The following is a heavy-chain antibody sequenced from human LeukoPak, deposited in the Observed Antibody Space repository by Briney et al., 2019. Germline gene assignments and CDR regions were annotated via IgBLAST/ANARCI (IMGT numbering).Heavy chain of an antibody. CDR2: IKQDGSEK. J-gene: IGHJ5*02. CDR3: ARDQLDYDFWSGSNWFDP. Sequence: PGGSLRLSCAASGFTFSSCWMSWVRQAPGKGLEWVANIKQDGSEKYYVDSVKGRFTISRDNAKNSLYLQMNSLRAEDTAVYYCARDQLDYDFWSGSNWFDPWGQGTLVTVSS. D-gene: IGHD3-3*01. CDR1: GFTFSSCW. V-gene: IGHV3-7*01.